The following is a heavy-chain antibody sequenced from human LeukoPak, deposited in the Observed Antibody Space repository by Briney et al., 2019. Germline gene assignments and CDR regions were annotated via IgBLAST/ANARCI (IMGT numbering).Heavy chain of an antibody. J-gene: IGHJ6*03. V-gene: IGHV1-2*02. D-gene: IGHD3-10*01. CDR2: INPNSGGT. CDR3: ARYGSGSYKSNYYYYMDV. CDR1: GYTFTGYY. Sequence: ASMKVSCKASGYTFTGYYMHWVRQAPGQGLEWMGWINPNSGGTNYAQKFQGRVTMTRDTSISTAYMELSRLRPDDTAVYYCARYGSGSYKSNYYYYMDVWGKGTTVTVSS.